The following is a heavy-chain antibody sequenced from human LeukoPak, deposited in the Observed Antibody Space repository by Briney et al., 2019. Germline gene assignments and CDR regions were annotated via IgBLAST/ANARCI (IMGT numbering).Heavy chain of an antibody. V-gene: IGHV3-73*01. CDR1: GFTFSGSA. CDR3: TSRHRLEHYYMDV. D-gene: IGHD1-1*01. Sequence: GGSRRLSCAASGFTFSGSAMHWVRQASGKGLEWVGRIRSKANSYATAYAASVKGRFTISRDDSKNTAYLQMNSLKTEDTAVYYCTSRHRLEHYYMDVWGKGTTVTVSS. CDR2: IRSKANSYAT. J-gene: IGHJ6*03.